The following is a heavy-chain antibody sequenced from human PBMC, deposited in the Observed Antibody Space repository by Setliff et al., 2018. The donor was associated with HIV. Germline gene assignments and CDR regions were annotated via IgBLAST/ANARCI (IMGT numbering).Heavy chain of an antibody. Sequence: GSLRLSCAASGFTFSDHYMDWVRQAPGKGLEWVAFIRYDGSNQYYADSVKGRFNLSRDNSKNTLFLQMNSLRPEDTAIYYCAKDKSYHDYIWGSSVLAYWGQGTLVTVS. CDR1: GFTFSDHY. D-gene: IGHD3-16*01. CDR3: AKDKSYHDYIWGSSVLAY. J-gene: IGHJ4*02. V-gene: IGHV3-30*02. CDR2: IRYDGSNQ.